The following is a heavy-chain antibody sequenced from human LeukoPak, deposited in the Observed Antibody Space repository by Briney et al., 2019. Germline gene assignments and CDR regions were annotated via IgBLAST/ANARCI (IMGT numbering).Heavy chain of an antibody. V-gene: IGHV3-9*01. CDR3: AKDRVAVAGPLDY. CDR1: GFTFDDYA. CDR2: ISWNSGSI. Sequence: PGRSLRLSCAASGFTFDDYAMHWVRHAPGKGLEWVSGISWNSGSIGYADSVKGRFTISRDNAKNSLYLQMNSLRAEDTALYYCAKDRVAVAGPLDYWGQGTLVTVSS. D-gene: IGHD6-19*01. J-gene: IGHJ4*02.